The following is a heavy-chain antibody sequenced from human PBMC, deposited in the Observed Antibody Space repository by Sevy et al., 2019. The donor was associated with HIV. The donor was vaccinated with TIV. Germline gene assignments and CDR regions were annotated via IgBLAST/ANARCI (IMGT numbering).Heavy chain of an antibody. V-gene: IGHV3-15*07. CDR2: IKSKSDGGTT. J-gene: IGHJ4*02. D-gene: IGHD3-22*01. CDR3: TTDLSDSTGYYSIYDFDY. CDR1: GFSFSNAW. Sequence: GGSLRLSCAASGFSFSNAWMNWVRQAPGTGPEWVGRIKSKSDGGTTDYAAPVKGRFTISRDDSKNMLFLQMNRLRTEDTAVYYCTTDLSDSTGYYSIYDFDYWGQGTLVTVSS.